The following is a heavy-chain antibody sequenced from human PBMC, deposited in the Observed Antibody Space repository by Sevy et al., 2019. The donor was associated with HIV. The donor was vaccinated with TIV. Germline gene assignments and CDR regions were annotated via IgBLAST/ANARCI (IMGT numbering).Heavy chain of an antibody. CDR3: ARDCPWWELPPTHFGSYGMDV. J-gene: IGHJ6*02. D-gene: IGHD1-26*01. V-gene: IGHV1-18*01. CDR1: GYTFTSYG. Sequence: ASVKVSCKASGYTFTSYGISWVRQAPGQGLEWMGWISAYNGNTNYAQKLQGRVTMTTDTYTSTAYMEVRSLRSDDTAVYYCARDCPWWELPPTHFGSYGMDVWGQGTTVTVSS. CDR2: ISAYNGNT.